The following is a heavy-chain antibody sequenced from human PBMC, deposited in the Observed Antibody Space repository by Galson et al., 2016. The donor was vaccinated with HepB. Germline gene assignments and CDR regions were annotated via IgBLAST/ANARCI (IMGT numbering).Heavy chain of an antibody. CDR2: IYYTGST. D-gene: IGHD2/OR15-2a*01. J-gene: IGHJ2*01. CDR3: ASFPASQSHLLYSENWYFDL. Sequence: SETLSLTCTVSGVSISLFYWTWIRQPPGKGLEWIGYIYYTGSTNYNPSLKSRVTMSVDTSKNQFSLDLHSVTAADTAPYFCASFPASQSHLLYSENWYFDLWGRGTLVAVSS. CDR1: GVSISLFY. V-gene: IGHV4-59*08.